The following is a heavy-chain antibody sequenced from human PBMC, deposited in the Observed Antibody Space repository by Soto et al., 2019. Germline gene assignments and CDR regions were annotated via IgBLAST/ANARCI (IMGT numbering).Heavy chain of an antibody. CDR3: ARGGYDYIWGSYRKGNDY. D-gene: IGHD3-16*02. J-gene: IGHJ4*02. Sequence: SETLSLTCAVYGGSFSGYYWSWIRQPPGKGLEWIGEINHSGSTNYNPSLKSRVTISVDTSKNQFSLKLSSVTAADTAVYYCARGGYDYIWGSYRKGNDYWGQGTLVTVSS. CDR2: INHSGST. CDR1: GGSFSGYY. V-gene: IGHV4-34*01.